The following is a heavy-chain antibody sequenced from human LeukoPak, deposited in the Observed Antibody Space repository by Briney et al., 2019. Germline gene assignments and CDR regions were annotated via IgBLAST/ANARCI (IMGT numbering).Heavy chain of an antibody. CDR1: GGSISSSSYY. CDR2: IYYSGST. D-gene: IGHD1-26*01. CDR3: ASLYSGSFYGAFDI. V-gene: IGHV4-39*01. J-gene: IGHJ3*02. Sequence: SETLSLTCTVSGGSISSSSYYWGWIRQPPGKGLEWIGSIYYSGSTYYNPSLKSRVTISVDTSKNQFSLKLSSVTAADTAVYYCASLYSGSFYGAFDIWGQGTMVTVSS.